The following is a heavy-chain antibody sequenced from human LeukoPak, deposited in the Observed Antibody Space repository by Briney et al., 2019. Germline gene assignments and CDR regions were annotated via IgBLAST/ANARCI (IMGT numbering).Heavy chain of an antibody. V-gene: IGHV6-1*01. CDR3: ARDGTMRSGAAFDI. D-gene: IGHD3-10*01. CDR2: IYYRSKCYN. J-gene: IGHJ3*02. CDR1: GDSVSSNSAA. Sequence: SQALSLTCAISGDSVSSNSAAWNWIRQSPSRWLEWRRSIYYRSKCYNDYAVSVKSRITINPDTSKNQFYLQLNSVTPEDTAVYYCARDGTMRSGAAFDIWGQGTMVTVSS.